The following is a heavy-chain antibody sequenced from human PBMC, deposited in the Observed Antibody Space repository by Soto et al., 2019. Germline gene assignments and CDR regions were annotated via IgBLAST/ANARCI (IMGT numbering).Heavy chain of an antibody. CDR3: ARFYYGSGSYYKEGSNWFDP. V-gene: IGHV4-31*03. D-gene: IGHD3-10*01. J-gene: IGHJ5*02. CDR2: IYYSGST. CDR1: GGSISSGGYY. Sequence: SETLSLTCTVSGGSISSGGYYWSWIRQHPGKGLEWIGYIYYSGSTYYNPSLKSRVTISVDTSKNQFSLKLSSVTAADTAVHYCARFYYGSGSYYKEGSNWFDPWGQGTLVTVSS.